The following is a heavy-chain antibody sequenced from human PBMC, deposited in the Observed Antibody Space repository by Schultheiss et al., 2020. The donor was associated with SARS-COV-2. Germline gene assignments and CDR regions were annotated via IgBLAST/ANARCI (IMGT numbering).Heavy chain of an antibody. Sequence: GGSLRLSFAASGFTFDDYGMSWVRQAPGKGLEWVSGISWNSGSIGYADSVKGRFTISRDNAKNSLYLQMNSLRAEDTAVYYCARDTAMAPFDYWGQGTLVTVSS. J-gene: IGHJ4*02. D-gene: IGHD5-18*01. CDR2: ISWNSGSI. CDR1: GFTFDDYG. V-gene: IGHV3-9*01. CDR3: ARDTAMAPFDY.